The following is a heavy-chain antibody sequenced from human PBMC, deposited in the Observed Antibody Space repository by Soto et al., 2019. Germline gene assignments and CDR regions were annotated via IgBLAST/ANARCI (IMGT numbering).Heavy chain of an antibody. CDR2: ISNDGGNE. J-gene: IGHJ4*02. D-gene: IGHD2-15*01. V-gene: IGHV3-30*18. CDR3: AKATYGYAYVDF. Sequence: QVQLVESGGGVVQPGRSLRLACTASGSIFRSYGMHWVRQAPGKGLEWVAFISNDGGNEYYVDSVKGRFTISRDNSRNTLYLQMNSLRADDTALYSCAKATYGYAYVDFWGQGTRVTVSS. CDR1: GSIFRSYG.